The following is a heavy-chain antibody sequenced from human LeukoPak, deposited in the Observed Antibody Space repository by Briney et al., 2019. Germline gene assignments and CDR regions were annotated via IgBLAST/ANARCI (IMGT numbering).Heavy chain of an antibody. CDR1: SGSISRYY. CDR3: ARVRGQLWPPDY. D-gene: IGHD1-1*01. V-gene: IGHV4-59*01. Sequence: KTSETLSLTCTVSSGSISRYYWSWIRQSPGKALEWIGYMYHGGSAHYSPSLKSRVTISIDTSKNQISLKVASVTAADTAVYFCARVRGQLWPPDYWGQGTQVTVSS. J-gene: IGHJ4*02. CDR2: MYHGGSA.